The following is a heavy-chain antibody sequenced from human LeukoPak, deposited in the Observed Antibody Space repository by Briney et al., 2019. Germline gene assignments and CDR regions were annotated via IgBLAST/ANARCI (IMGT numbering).Heavy chain of an antibody. CDR1: GFTFSSYW. J-gene: IGHJ6*02. D-gene: IGHD3-10*01. CDR2: INQDGSAK. CDR3: GASMDV. V-gene: IGHV3-7*01. Sequence: PGGSLRLSCAASGFTFSSYWMSWVHQAPGKGLEWVANINQDGSAKYYVDSVKGRFTISRDNAKNSLELQMNSLRAEDTAVYYCGASMDVWGQGTTVTVSS.